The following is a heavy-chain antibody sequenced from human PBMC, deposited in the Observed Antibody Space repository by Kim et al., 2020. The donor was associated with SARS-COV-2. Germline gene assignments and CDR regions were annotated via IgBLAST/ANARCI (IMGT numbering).Heavy chain of an antibody. Sequence: GESLKISCRASGYSFTTHWIAWVRQMPGRGLEWMGSIHPADSDVRYNPSFKGQVAVSVDKSIKTAYLQWSGLKASDTAIYYCAITRGYIYAFQHWGQGTLVSVSP. CDR1: GYSFTTHW. J-gene: IGHJ4*02. V-gene: IGHV5-51*01. D-gene: IGHD5-18*01. CDR3: AITRGYIYAFQH. CDR2: IHPADSDV.